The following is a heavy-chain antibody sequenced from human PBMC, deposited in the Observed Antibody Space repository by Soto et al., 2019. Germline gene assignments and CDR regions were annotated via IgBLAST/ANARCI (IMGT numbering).Heavy chain of an antibody. J-gene: IGHJ6*02. Sequence: QVRLVQSGAEVKEPGDSVRVSCEASGYTFTAYHIHWVRQAPGQGLEWMGWINPKFGDTGYAQDFQGRVSMTSDMSISTVDMELSRLTSDDTAIYYCARNMDYYYGRGRGNGHGVWGQGTTVTVFS. V-gene: IGHV1-2*02. CDR3: ARNMDYYYGRGRGNGHGV. D-gene: IGHD3-10*02. CDR2: INPKFGDT. CDR1: GYTFTAYH.